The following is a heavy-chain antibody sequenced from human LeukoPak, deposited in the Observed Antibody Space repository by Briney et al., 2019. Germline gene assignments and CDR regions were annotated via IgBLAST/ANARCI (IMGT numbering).Heavy chain of an antibody. J-gene: IGHJ4*02. CDR1: GGSLSGHF. D-gene: IGHD3-9*01. Sequence: SDTLSLTCTVSGGSLSGHFWSWFRRPPGKGLENIGYIHSSGSTNYNLSYKSRVTVSLEMSKNQFSLSLSSVTAADTAVYYCARDPGDTDWYNFDFWGQGTLVTVSS. CDR2: IHSSGST. V-gene: IGHV4-59*11. CDR3: ARDPGDTDWYNFDF.